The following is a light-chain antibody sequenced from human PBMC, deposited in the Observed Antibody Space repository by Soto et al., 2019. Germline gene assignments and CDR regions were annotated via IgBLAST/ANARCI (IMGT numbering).Light chain of an antibody. CDR2: GAS. CDR1: QSISTSQ. J-gene: IGKJ1*01. Sequence: EIVLTQSPGTLSLSPGERATLSCEASQSISTSQLAWYQQKPGQAPRLLIYGASSRATGIPDRISGSGSGTDFTLTISRLEPEDLALYYCQQYGSSPRTFGHGAKVEI. CDR3: QQYGSSPRT. V-gene: IGKV3-20*01.